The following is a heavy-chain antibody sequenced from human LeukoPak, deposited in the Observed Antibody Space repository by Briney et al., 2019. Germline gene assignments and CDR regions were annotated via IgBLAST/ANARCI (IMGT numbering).Heavy chain of an antibody. J-gene: IGHJ4*02. D-gene: IGHD5-18*01. CDR2: IYTGDSDT. V-gene: IGHV5-51*01. Sequence: GESLKISCKGSGYSFTSYWIGWVRQMPGKGLEWMGIIYTGDSDTRYSPSFQGQVTISADKSISTAYLQWSSLKASDTAMYYCARHRPFGGYSYVSDPVLYYFDYWGQGTLVTVSS. CDR3: ARHRPFGGYSYVSDPVLYYFDY. CDR1: GYSFTSYW.